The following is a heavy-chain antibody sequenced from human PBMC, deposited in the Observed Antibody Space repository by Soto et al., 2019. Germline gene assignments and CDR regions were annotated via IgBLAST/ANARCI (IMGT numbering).Heavy chain of an antibody. J-gene: IGHJ3*02. CDR3: ARGGLTYAFDI. D-gene: IGHD2-21*02. CDR1: GGSISSGGYY. CDR2: IYYSGST. V-gene: IGHV4-31*03. Sequence: PSETLSLTCTVSGGSISSGGYYWSGIRQHPGKGLEWIGYIYYSGSTYYNPSLKSRVTISVDTSKNQFSLKLSSVTAADTEVYDRARGGLTYAFDILGKGTMVTVS.